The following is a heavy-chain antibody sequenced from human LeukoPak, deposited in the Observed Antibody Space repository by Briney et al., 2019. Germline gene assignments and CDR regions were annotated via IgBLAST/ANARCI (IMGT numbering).Heavy chain of an antibody. CDR2: INPYSGDT. CDR3: ARDGYYYGSGSYSPAYYYYYMDV. Sequence: ASVKVSCKASGYTFTGYYIHWVRQAPGQGLEWMGWINPYSGDTAYAQKFQGRVTMTRDTSISTAYMELSRLRSDDTAVYYCARDGYYYGSGSYSPAYYYYYMDVWGKGTTVTISS. D-gene: IGHD3-10*01. V-gene: IGHV1-2*02. CDR1: GYTFTGYY. J-gene: IGHJ6*03.